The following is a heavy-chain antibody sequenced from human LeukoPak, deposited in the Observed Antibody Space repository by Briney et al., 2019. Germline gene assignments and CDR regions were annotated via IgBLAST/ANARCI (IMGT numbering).Heavy chain of an antibody. CDR1: GFTFGDYA. D-gene: IGHD6-19*01. CDR2: IRSKAYGGTT. V-gene: IGHV3-49*03. Sequence: GGSLRLSCTASGFTFGDYAMSWFRQAPGKGLEWVGFIRSKAYGGTTEYAASVKGRFTISRDDSKSIAYLQMNSLKTEDTAVYYCTRVRGPDSSGRYPADLWGRGTLVTVSS. CDR3: TRVRGPDSSGRYPADL. J-gene: IGHJ2*01.